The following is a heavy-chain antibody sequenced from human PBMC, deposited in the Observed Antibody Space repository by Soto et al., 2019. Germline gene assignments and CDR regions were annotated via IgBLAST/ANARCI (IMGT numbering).Heavy chain of an antibody. CDR3: AKDGAPRYCSRSSCHPAGAY. CDR2: ISYDGSNR. D-gene: IGHD2-15*01. J-gene: IGHJ4*02. Sequence: QVQLVESGGGVVQPGRSLRLSCAGSGFTFTNYGLQWVRQAPVKGLEWVAVISYDGSNRYYADSVKGRFTISIDNSKNMLYLQMDSLRAEDTAVYYCAKDGAPRYCSRSSCHPAGAYWGQGTLVTVSS. V-gene: IGHV3-30*18. CDR1: GFTFTNYG.